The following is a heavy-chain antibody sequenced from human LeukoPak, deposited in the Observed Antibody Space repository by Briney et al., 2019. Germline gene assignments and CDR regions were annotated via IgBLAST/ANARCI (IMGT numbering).Heavy chain of an antibody. CDR3: ARNHYGHPLDY. CDR2: IYYSGST. CDR1: GGSISSYF. Sequence: PSETLSLTCTVSGGSISSYFWSWIRQPPGKGLEWIGYIYYSGSTNYNPSLKSRVTISVDTSKNQFSLKLTSVTAADTAVYYCARNHYGHPLDYWGQGTLVTVSS. D-gene: IGHD4-17*01. J-gene: IGHJ4*02. V-gene: IGHV4-59*01.